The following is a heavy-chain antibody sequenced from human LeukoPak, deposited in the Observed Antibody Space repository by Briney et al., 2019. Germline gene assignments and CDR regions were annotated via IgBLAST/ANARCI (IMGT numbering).Heavy chain of an antibody. CDR3: ARGSCSSTSCYYYYYMDV. D-gene: IGHD2-2*01. Sequence: PGGSLRLSCAASGFTFDDYGMSWVRQAPGKGLEWVSGLNWNGGSTGYADSVKGRFTISGDNAKNSLYLQMNSLRAEDTALYYCARGSCSSTSCYYYYYMDVWGKGTTVTVSS. J-gene: IGHJ6*03. CDR1: GFTFDDYG. V-gene: IGHV3-20*04. CDR2: LNWNGGST.